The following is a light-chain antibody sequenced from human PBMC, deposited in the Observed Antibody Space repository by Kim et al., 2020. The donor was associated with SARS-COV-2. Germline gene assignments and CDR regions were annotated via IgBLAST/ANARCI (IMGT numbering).Light chain of an antibody. CDR2: RNN. CDR3: SSWDSSLSAWV. V-gene: IGLV10-54*04. J-gene: IGLJ3*02. CDR1: SRNVGKEG. Sequence: QTATLTRTGPSRNVGKEGAAWLQQLQGHPPHPLSYRNNNRPSGSSERFSAARSGDTASLTITGLQPEDEADYFCSSWDSSLSAWVFGGGTRLTVL.